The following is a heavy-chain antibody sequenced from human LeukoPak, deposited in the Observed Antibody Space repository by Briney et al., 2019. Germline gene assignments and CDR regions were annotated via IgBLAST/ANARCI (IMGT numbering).Heavy chain of an antibody. CDR3: ARERATVVTAYYYYYMDV. J-gene: IGHJ6*03. CDR2: IYHSGST. CDR1: GGSISSSNW. Sequence: SGTLSLTCAVSGGSISSSNWWSWVRQPPGKGLEWIGEIYHSGSTNYNPSLKSRVTISVDTSKNQFSLKLSSVTAADTAVYYCARERATVVTAYYYYYMDVWGKGTTVTVSS. D-gene: IGHD4-23*01. V-gene: IGHV4-4*02.